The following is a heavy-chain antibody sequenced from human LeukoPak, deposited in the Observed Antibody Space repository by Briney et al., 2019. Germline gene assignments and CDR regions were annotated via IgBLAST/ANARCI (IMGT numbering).Heavy chain of an antibody. CDR2: INPSGGST. V-gene: IGHV1-46*01. CDR3: ARDMGTGYCSSTSCYVY. CDR1: GYTFTSYY. D-gene: IGHD2-2*01. Sequence: ASVKVSCKASGYTFTSYYMHWVRQAPGQGLEWMGIINPSGGSTSYAQKFQGRVTMTTDTSTSTAYMELRSLRSDDTAVYYCARDMGTGYCSSTSCYVYWGQGTLVTVSS. J-gene: IGHJ4*02.